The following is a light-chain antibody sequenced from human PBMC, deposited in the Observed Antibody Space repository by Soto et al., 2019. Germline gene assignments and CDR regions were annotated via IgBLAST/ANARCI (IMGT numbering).Light chain of an antibody. V-gene: IGKV3-20*01. CDR2: GAS. Sequence: EIVLTQSPGTLSLSPGERATLSCRASQSVSSSYLAWYQQNPGQAPRLLIYGASNRATGIPERFSGSGSGTDFTLTISRLEPEDFAVYYCQQYGSSPLFTFGPGTKVDIK. CDR1: QSVSSSY. J-gene: IGKJ3*01. CDR3: QQYGSSPLFT.